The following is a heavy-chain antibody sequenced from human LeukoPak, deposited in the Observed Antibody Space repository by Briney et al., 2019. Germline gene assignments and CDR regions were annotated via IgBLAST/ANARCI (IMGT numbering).Heavy chain of an antibody. D-gene: IGHD6-13*01. V-gene: IGHV3-21*01. CDR3: ATSAVGGPNDY. CDR1: GFTFSSYS. J-gene: IGHJ4*02. Sequence: GGSLRLSCAASGFTFSSYSMNWVRQAPGKGLEWVSVISSGSYTIYYADSVKGRFTISRDNAKNSLYLQMSSLRAEDTAVYYCATSAVGGPNDYWGQGTLVTVSS. CDR2: ISSGSYTI.